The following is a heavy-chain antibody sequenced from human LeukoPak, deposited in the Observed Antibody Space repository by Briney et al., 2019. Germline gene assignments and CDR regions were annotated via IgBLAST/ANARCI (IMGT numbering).Heavy chain of an antibody. J-gene: IGHJ4*02. Sequence: PGGSLRLSCAASGFTFSNYWMSWVRQAPGKGLEWVANITEDGSEKYYVDSVKGRFTMSRDNAQNSLYLQMNSLRAEDTAVYYCASESRSYDVLTGYYPTHYFDYWGQGTMVTDSS. V-gene: IGHV3-7*05. D-gene: IGHD3-9*01. CDR2: ITEDGSEK. CDR1: GFTFSNYW. CDR3: ASESRSYDVLTGYYPTHYFDY.